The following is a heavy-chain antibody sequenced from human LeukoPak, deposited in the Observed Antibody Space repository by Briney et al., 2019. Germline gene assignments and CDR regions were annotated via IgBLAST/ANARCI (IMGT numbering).Heavy chain of an antibody. CDR3: ARDRDSSSSFYYYYGMDV. Sequence: ASVKVSCKASGYTLSDFYIHWVRQAPGQGLEWMGWINPNTGGTNYAQRFQGRAIMTRDTPLSTAYMELSRLRSDDTAVYYCARDRDSSSSFYYYYGMDVWGQGTTVTVSS. CDR1: GYTLSDFY. V-gene: IGHV1-2*02. CDR2: INPNTGGT. D-gene: IGHD6-6*01. J-gene: IGHJ6*02.